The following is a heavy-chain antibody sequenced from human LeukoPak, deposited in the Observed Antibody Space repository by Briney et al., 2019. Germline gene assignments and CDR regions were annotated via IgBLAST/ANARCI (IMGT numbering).Heavy chain of an antibody. CDR1: GGSIRSSSYF. CDR2: IYYTGST. J-gene: IGHJ3*02. V-gene: IGHV4-39*01. Sequence: SETLSLTRSVSGGSIRSSSYFWAWIRQPPGKGLEWIGNIYYTGSTYSNVPLRSRVAISVDTSKNQFSLKLSSVTAADTAVYYCARHPFVGDAFDIWGQGTMVTVSS. CDR3: ARHPFVGDAFDI. D-gene: IGHD2-21*01.